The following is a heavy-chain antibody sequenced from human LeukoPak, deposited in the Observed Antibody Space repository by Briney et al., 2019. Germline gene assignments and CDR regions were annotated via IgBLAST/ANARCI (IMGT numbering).Heavy chain of an antibody. CDR2: INPNSGGT. J-gene: IGHJ3*02. D-gene: IGHD3-22*01. CDR1: GYTFTGYY. Sequence: RASVKVSCKASGYTFTGYYMHWVRQAPGQGLEWMGWINPNSGGTNYAQKFQGWVTMTRDTSISTAYMELSRLRSDDTAVYYCARDGRRDYYDSPFIAFDIWGQGTMVTVSS. CDR3: ARDGRRDYYDSPFIAFDI. V-gene: IGHV1-2*04.